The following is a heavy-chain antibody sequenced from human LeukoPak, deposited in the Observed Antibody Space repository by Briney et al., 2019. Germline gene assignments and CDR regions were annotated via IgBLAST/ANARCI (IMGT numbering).Heavy chain of an antibody. D-gene: IGHD3-10*01. V-gene: IGHV3-74*01. J-gene: IGHJ6*02. CDR1: GFTFSSYW. Sequence: GGSLRLSCAASGFTFSSYWTHWVRQAPGKGLVWVSRINSDGSSTSYADSVKGRFTISRDNAKNTLYLQMNSLRAEDTAVYYCARDGGSHLLDYYGMDVWGQGTTVTVSS. CDR3: ARDGGSHLLDYYGMDV. CDR2: INSDGSST.